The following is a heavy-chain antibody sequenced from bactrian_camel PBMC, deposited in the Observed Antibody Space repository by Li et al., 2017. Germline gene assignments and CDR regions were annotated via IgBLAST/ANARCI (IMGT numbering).Heavy chain of an antibody. Sequence: QVQLVESGGGSVQAGGSLRLSCSVSGDRYSYNCIGWFRAAIGKEREGVAAIDRGYGLTLYSDSVKGRFTISRDNAKSTVYLEMNSLKPEDAAMYYCAAGSVPCWLSGSRINYWGQGTQVTVS. J-gene: IGHJ4*01. D-gene: IGHD1*01. CDR2: IDRGYGLT. CDR3: AAGSVPCWLSGSRINY. V-gene: IGHV3-3*01. CDR1: GDRYSYNC.